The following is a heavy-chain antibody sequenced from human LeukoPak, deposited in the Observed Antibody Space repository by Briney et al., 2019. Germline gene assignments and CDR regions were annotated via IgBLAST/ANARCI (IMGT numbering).Heavy chain of an antibody. CDR2: ISGSGGST. CDR1: GFSFSSYA. Sequence: GGSLRLSCAASGFSFSSYAMSWVRQAPGKGLEWVSAISGSGGSTYYADSVKGRFTISRDNSKNTLYLQMNSLRAEDTAVYYCAKDDVVVPAAFFDYWGQGTLVTVSS. CDR3: AKDDVVVPAAFFDY. D-gene: IGHD2-2*01. J-gene: IGHJ4*02. V-gene: IGHV3-23*01.